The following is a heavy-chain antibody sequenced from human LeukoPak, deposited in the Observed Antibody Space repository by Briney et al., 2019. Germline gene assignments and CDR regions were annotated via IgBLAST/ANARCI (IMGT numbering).Heavy chain of an antibody. CDR1: GGSVSSGTYY. CDR2: IYYSGST. V-gene: IGHV4-39*01. Sequence: SETLSLTCTVSGGSVSSGTYYWAWIRQPPGRGLEWIGSIYYSGSTKYNPSLKSRVTISEDTSKNQFSLKLSSVTAADTAVYYCASRDPMWSRFDPWGQGTLVTVSS. CDR3: ASRDPMWSRFDP. J-gene: IGHJ5*02. D-gene: IGHD2-21*01.